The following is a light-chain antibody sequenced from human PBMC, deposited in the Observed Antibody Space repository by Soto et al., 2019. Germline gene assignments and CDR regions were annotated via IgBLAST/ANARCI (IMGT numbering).Light chain of an antibody. J-gene: IGKJ4*01. V-gene: IGKV1-39*01. Sequence: IQMTQSPSSLSASVGERVTITCRASQRTRTDLNWYQQRPGKAPKVLIYVASTLQSGVPSRFSGSASGTDFNLTITSLQPEDFALYYCQQSYKNPHTFGGGTRVELK. CDR1: QRTRTD. CDR3: QQSYKNPHT. CDR2: VAS.